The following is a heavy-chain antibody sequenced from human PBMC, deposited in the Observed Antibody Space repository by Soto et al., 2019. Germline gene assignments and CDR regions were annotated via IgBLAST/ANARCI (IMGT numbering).Heavy chain of an antibody. Sequence: GGSLRLSCAASGFTFSSYAMSWVRQAPGKGLEWVSAISGSGGSTYYADSVKGRFTISRDNSKNTLYLQMNSLRAEDTAVYYCAKSGYCSGGSCYSLGKGSLVYPYYYYYYYMDVWGKGTTVTVSS. V-gene: IGHV3-23*01. CDR3: AKSGYCSGGSCYSLGKGSLVYPYYYYYYYMDV. J-gene: IGHJ6*03. D-gene: IGHD2-15*01. CDR1: GFTFSSYA. CDR2: ISGSGGST.